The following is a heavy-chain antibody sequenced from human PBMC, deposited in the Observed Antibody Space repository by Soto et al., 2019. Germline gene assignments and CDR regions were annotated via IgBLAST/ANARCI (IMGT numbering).Heavy chain of an antibody. CDR1: GYSFTSYW. V-gene: IGHV5-10-1*01. Sequence: GESLKISCKGSGYSFTSYWISWVRQMPGKGLEWMGRIDPSDSYTNYSPSFPGHVTISADKSISTAYLQWSSLKASDTAMYYCARLPLWFGELPRNSYGMDVWGQGTTVTVSS. J-gene: IGHJ6*02. CDR3: ARLPLWFGELPRNSYGMDV. D-gene: IGHD3-10*01. CDR2: IDPSDSYT.